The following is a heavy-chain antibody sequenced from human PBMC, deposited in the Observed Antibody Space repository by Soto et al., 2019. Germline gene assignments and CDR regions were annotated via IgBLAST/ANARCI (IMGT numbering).Heavy chain of an antibody. CDR2: IYYSGSI. D-gene: IGHD3-3*01. Sequence: PSETLSLTCTVSGGSMNNYYWSWIRQPPGRGLEWIGYIYYSGSINYDPSLESRVAMSVDTSKNQFSLKLTSVTAADTAVYYCARGWFWSGSFNWFDPWGQGILVPVSS. CDR1: GGSMNNYY. J-gene: IGHJ5*02. V-gene: IGHV4-59*01. CDR3: ARGWFWSGSFNWFDP.